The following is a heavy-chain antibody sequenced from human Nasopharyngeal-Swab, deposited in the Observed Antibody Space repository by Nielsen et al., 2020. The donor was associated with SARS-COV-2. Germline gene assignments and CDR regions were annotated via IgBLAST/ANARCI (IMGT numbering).Heavy chain of an antibody. Sequence: SVKVSCKASGGTFSSYAISWVRQAPGQGLEWMGGIIPIFGTANYAQKFQGRVTITADESTSTAYMELGSLRSDDTAVYYCARDLTWDWNDPDYYYYMDVWGKGTTVTVSS. CDR2: IIPIFGTA. J-gene: IGHJ6*03. V-gene: IGHV1-69*13. CDR1: GGTFSSYA. D-gene: IGHD1-1*01. CDR3: ARDLTWDWNDPDYYYYMDV.